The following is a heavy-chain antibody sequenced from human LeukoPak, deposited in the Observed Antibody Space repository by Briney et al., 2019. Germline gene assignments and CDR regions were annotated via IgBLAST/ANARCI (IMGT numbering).Heavy chain of an antibody. CDR2: IYYSGST. CDR1: GGSISSYY. D-gene: IGHD6-6*01. Sequence: PSETLSLTCTVSGGSISSYYWSWIRQPPGKGLEWIGYIYYSGSTNYNPSLKSRVTISVDTSKNQFSLKLSSVTAADTAVYYRARESQEYSSSTHYFDYWGQGTLVTVSS. CDR3: ARESQEYSSSTHYFDY. J-gene: IGHJ4*02. V-gene: IGHV4-59*01.